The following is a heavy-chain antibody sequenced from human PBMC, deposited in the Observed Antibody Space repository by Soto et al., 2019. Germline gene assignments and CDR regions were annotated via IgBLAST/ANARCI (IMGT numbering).Heavy chain of an antibody. Sequence: QVQLVQSGAEVKKPGSSVKVSCKASGGTFSSYAIDWVRQAPGQGLEWMGGIIPIFGTADYAQKFQGRVTMTADESTSTAYMGLSSLRSEDTAVYYCARGQTGGGWGYYFDYWGQGTLVTVSS. V-gene: IGHV1-69*12. D-gene: IGHD3-16*01. CDR2: IIPIFGTA. J-gene: IGHJ4*02. CDR3: ARGQTGGGWGYYFDY. CDR1: GGTFSSYA.